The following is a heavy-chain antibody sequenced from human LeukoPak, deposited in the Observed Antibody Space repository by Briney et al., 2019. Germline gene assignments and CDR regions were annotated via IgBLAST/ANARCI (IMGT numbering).Heavy chain of an antibody. CDR1: GFTFSSYW. CDR2: INSDGSST. J-gene: IGHJ3*02. D-gene: IGHD3-10*01. V-gene: IGHV3-74*01. CDR3: ARDRGQFGEARDDAFDI. Sequence: GGSLRLSCAASGFTFSSYWMHWVRQAPGKGLVWVSRINSDGSSTSYADSVKGRFTISRDNAKNTLYLQMNSLRAEDTAVYYCARDRGQFGEARDDAFDIWGQGTMVTVSS.